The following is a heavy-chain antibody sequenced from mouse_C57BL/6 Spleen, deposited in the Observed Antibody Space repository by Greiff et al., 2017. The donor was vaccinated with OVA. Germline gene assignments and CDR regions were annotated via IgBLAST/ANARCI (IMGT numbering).Heavy chain of an antibody. CDR1: GYTFTSYG. V-gene: IGHV1-81*01. CDR2: IYPRSGNT. J-gene: IGHJ3*01. D-gene: IGHD2-1*01. Sequence: VQLQQSGAELARPGASVKLSCKASGYTFTSYGISWVKQRTGQGLEWIGEIYPRSGNTYYNEKFKGKATLTADKSSSTAYMELRSLTSEDSAVYFCARGDYYGVFAYWGQGTLVTVSA. CDR3: ARGDYYGVFAY.